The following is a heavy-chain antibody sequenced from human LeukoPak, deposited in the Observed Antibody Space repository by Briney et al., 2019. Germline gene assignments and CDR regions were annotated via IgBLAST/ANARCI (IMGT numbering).Heavy chain of an antibody. V-gene: IGHV4-4*07. CDR2: YASGTT. J-gene: IGHJ4*02. Sequence: SETLSLTCSVSGASLTIYYWNWIRQPAGKGLERIGRYASGTTTHNPSLKSQFTMSIDTSKNQVSLRLTSVTAADTAVYYCATGDHSFDNWGQGTLVTVTP. CDR3: ATGDHSFDN. D-gene: IGHD7-27*01. CDR1: GASLTIYY.